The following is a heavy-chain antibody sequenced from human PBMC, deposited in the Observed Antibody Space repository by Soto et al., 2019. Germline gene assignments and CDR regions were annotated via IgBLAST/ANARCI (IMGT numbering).Heavy chain of an antibody. CDR3: ARSRREEVAGYTLAN. D-gene: IGHD2-15*01. Sequence: PSETLSLTCTVSGGSISSNYWTWIRQPPGKGLEWIGYVYNSGSTNYNPSLKSRVTISEDTSKSQFSLKVNSMTAADTAVYYCARSRREEVAGYTLANWGQGILVPVPS. CDR2: VYNSGST. J-gene: IGHJ4*02. V-gene: IGHV4-59*01. CDR1: GGSISSNY.